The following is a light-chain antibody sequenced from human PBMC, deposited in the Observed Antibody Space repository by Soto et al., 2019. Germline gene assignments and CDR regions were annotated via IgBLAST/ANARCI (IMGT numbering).Light chain of an antibody. CDR1: TSDIGTNA. J-gene: IGLJ1*01. Sequence: QPVLTQPPSASGTPGQRVTVSCYGSTSDIGTNAVNWFQHLPGTAPRLLIYTNNQRPSGVPDRFSGSKSGTSASLAISGLQSEDEADYYCATWHDSFYVFGTGTKLTVL. V-gene: IGLV1-44*01. CDR2: TNN. CDR3: ATWHDSFYV.